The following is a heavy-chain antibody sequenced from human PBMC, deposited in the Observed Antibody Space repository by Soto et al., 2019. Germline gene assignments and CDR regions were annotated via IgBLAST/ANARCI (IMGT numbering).Heavy chain of an antibody. CDR2: IYYSGST. J-gene: IGHJ5*02. D-gene: IGHD2-15*01. Sequence: PSETLSLTCTVPGGSISSYYWTWIRQPPGKGLEWIGYIYYSGSTYYNPSLKSRVTISVDTSKNQVSLKVTSVTAADTAIYYCARRYCSGGDCSPGWFDPWGQGTLVTVSS. CDR3: ARRYCSGGDCSPGWFDP. V-gene: IGHV4-59*01. CDR1: GGSISSYY.